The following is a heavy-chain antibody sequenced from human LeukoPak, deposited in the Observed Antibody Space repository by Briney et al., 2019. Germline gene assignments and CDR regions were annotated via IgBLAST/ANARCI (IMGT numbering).Heavy chain of an antibody. CDR2: IRYDGSNK. Sequence: PGGSLRLSCAASGFTFSNYGMHWVRQAPGKGLEWVAFIRYDGSNKYYADSVKGRFTISRDNSKNTLYLQMNSLRAEDTAVYYCARIPYYYGSGSPDYWGQGTLVTVSS. D-gene: IGHD3-10*01. CDR1: GFTFSNYG. V-gene: IGHV3-30*02. CDR3: ARIPYYYGSGSPDY. J-gene: IGHJ4*02.